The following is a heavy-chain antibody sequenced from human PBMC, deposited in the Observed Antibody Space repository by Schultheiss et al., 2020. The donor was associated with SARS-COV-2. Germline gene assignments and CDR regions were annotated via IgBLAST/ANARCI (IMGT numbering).Heavy chain of an antibody. CDR1: GGSISSYY. CDR3: ARGNWPASNWFDP. Sequence: GSLRLSCAVSGGSISSYYWSWIRQPPGKGLEWIGYIYYSGSTNYNPSLKSRVTMSVDTSKNQFSLKLSSVTAADTAVYYCARGNWPASNWFDPWGQGTLVTVSS. D-gene: IGHD1-20*01. J-gene: IGHJ5*02. CDR2: IYYSGST. V-gene: IGHV4-59*12.